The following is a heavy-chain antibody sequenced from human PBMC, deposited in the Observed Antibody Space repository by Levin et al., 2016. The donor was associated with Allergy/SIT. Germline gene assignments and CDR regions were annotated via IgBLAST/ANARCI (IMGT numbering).Heavy chain of an antibody. J-gene: IGHJ5*02. D-gene: IGHD1-1*01. CDR2: IYPGDSDT. CDR1: GYSFISCW. V-gene: IGHV5-51*01. Sequence: KVSCKGSGYSFISCWIGWVRQMPGKGLEWMGIIYPGDSDTRYSPSFQGQVTISADKSISTAYLQWSSLKASDTAMYYCARRSTWKGGNWFDPWGQGTLVTVSS. CDR3: ARRSTWKGGNWFDP.